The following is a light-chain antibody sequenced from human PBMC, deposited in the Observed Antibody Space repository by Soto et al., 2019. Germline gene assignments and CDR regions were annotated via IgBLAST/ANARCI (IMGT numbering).Light chain of an antibody. Sequence: QSLLTQPPSASGTPGQRVTISCSGSTSNIGSNTVTWYQQLPGTAPKLLIYNNAQRPSGVPDRFSGSKSGTSASLAISGLQSEDEAEYYCAAWDDSLSGPVFGGGTKLTVL. CDR2: NNA. CDR1: TSNIGSNT. CDR3: AAWDDSLSGPV. V-gene: IGLV1-44*01. J-gene: IGLJ2*01.